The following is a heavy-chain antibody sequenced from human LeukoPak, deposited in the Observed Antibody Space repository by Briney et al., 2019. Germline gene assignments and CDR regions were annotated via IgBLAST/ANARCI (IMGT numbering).Heavy chain of an antibody. Sequence: SETLSLTCTVSGGSISSYYWSWIRQPPGKGLEWIGYIYYSGSTNYNPSLKSRVTISVDTSKNQFSLKLSSVTAADTAVYYCARDSLEAGKAFDIWGQGTMVTVSS. D-gene: IGHD6-13*01. CDR1: GGSISSYY. J-gene: IGHJ3*02. CDR3: ARDSLEAGKAFDI. CDR2: IYYSGST. V-gene: IGHV4-59*01.